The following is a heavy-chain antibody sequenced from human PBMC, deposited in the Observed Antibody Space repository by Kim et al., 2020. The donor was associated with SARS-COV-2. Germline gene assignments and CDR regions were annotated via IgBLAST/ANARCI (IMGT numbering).Heavy chain of an antibody. D-gene: IGHD6-19*01. CDR3: ARQPYSSGWYKDY. J-gene: IGHJ4*02. Sequence: YRPSLQGQVTISADKSISTAYLQWSSLKASDTAMYYCARQPYSSGWYKDYWGQGTLVTVSS. V-gene: IGHV5-51*01.